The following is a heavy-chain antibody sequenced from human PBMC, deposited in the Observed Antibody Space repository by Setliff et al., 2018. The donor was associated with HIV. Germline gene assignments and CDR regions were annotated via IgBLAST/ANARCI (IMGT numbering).Heavy chain of an antibody. CDR1: GLTLSNSA. V-gene: IGHV3-66*02. CDR3: AQSGQRYQMLIAS. Sequence: SGGSLRLSCAASGLTLSNSAMTWVRQKPWRGLEWVSAMYSGESVFYADSVKGRFTISRDNSKNTLYLQMNSLKTEDTAVYYCAQSGQRYQMLIASWGQGTLVTVSS. D-gene: IGHD2-2*01. CDR2: MYSGESV. J-gene: IGHJ5*02.